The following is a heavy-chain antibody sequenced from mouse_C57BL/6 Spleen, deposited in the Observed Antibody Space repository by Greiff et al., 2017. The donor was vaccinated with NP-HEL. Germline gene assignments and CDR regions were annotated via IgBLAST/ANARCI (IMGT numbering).Heavy chain of an antibody. Sequence: EVKLMESGGGLVKPGGSLKLSCAASGFTFSDYGMHWVRQAPEKGLEWVAYISSGSSTIYYADTVKGRFTISRDNAKNTLFLQMTSLRSEDTAMYYCARNEGYYYFDYGGQGTTLTVSS. CDR1: GFTFSDYG. D-gene: IGHD2-3*01. J-gene: IGHJ2*01. CDR2: ISSGSSTI. CDR3: ARNEGYYYFDY. V-gene: IGHV5-17*01.